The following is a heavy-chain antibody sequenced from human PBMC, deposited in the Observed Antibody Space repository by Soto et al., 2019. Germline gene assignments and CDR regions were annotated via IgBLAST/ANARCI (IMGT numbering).Heavy chain of an antibody. V-gene: IGHV3-30*18. CDR2: ISYDGSNK. CDR1: RFTFSSYG. CDR3: AKVWFGNAFDI. D-gene: IGHD3-10*01. J-gene: IGHJ3*02. Sequence: PVGSLRLSCEASRFTFSSYGVHGVLQAPGKGLEWVAVISYDGSNKYYADSVKGRFTISRDNSKNTLYLQMNSLRAEDTAVYYCAKVWFGNAFDIWGQGTMVT.